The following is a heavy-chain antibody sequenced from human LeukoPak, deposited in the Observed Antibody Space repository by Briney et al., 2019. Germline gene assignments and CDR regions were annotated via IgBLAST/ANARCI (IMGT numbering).Heavy chain of an antibody. CDR1: GFTFRSYA. J-gene: IGHJ4*02. CDR2: ISGSGGIT. V-gene: IGHV3-23*01. D-gene: IGHD3-22*01. CDR3: AKVPTDYENSGPVD. Sequence: GGSLRLSCAASGFTFRSYAMSWVRQAPGKGLGWVSGISGSGGITYYAESLRGRPTISRDNSKNTLYLQMNSLRAGDTAMYYCAKVPTDYENSGPVDWGQGTQVTVSS.